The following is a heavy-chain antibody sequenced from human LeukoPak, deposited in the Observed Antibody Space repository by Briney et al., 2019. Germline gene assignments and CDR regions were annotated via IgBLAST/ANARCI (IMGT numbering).Heavy chain of an antibody. CDR3: ARDLGRVYSYYFDY. J-gene: IGHJ4*02. D-gene: IGHD6-13*01. V-gene: IGHV3-30-3*01. CDR1: GFTFSSYA. Sequence: GGSLRLSCAASGFTFSSYAMHWVRQAPGKGLEWVAVLSYDGSNKYYADSVKGRFTISRDNSKNTLYLQMNSLRAEDTAVYYCARDLGRVYSYYFDYWGQGTLVTVSS. CDR2: LSYDGSNK.